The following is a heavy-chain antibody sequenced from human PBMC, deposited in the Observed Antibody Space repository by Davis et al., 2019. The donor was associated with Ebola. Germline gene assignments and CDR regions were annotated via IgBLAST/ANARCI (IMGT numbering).Heavy chain of an antibody. CDR2: INHSGRT. CDR3: ARGGGYGGYGMDV. Sequence: MPSETLSLTCAVYGVSFSGYYWNWIRQPPGKGLEWLGEINHSGRTNYNPSLKSRVTMSVDTSKNQFSLRVRPVTAADTAVYYCARGGGYGGYGMDVWGQGTTVTVSS. CDR1: GVSFSGYY. D-gene: IGHD6-25*01. V-gene: IGHV4-34*01. J-gene: IGHJ6*02.